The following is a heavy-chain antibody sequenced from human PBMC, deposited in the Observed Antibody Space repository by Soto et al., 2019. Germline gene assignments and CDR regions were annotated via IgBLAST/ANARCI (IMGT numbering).Heavy chain of an antibody. CDR2: ISGRGDDT. V-gene: IGHV3-23*01. J-gene: IGHJ4*02. Sequence: EVQLLESGGDLVQPGGSMRLSCAASGFTFSSYAMSWVRQAPGKGLEWVSTISGRGDDTYYTDSVKGRFTISRDNSKNTLYVHMNSLRAEDTAVYHCARAQPTYSSSYFDYWGQGTLVTVSS. CDR1: GFTFSSYA. CDR3: ARAQPTYSSSYFDY. D-gene: IGHD3-22*01.